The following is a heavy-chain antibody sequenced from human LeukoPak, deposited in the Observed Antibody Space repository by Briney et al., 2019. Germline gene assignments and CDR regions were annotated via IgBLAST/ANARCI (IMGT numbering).Heavy chain of an antibody. CDR3: ARDLGGYSGSIADP. Sequence: GASVKVSCKASGYTFTSYDINWVRQATGQGLEWMGRIIPILGIANYAQKFQGRVTITADKSTSTAYMELSSLRSEDTAVYYCARDLGGYSGSIADPWGQGTLVTVSS. V-gene: IGHV1-69*04. CDR1: GYTFTSYD. D-gene: IGHD5-12*01. CDR2: IIPILGIA. J-gene: IGHJ5*02.